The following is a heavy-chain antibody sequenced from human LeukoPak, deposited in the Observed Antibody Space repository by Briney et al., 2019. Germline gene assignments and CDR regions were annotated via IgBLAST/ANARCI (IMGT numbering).Heavy chain of an antibody. Sequence: GGSLRLSCAASGFTFRNYGMNWVRQAPGKGLEWVTIIWYDGSNKYYADSVKGRFIISRDNSKNTLYLQMNSLRAEDTAVYYCARGDGYRAAGIRGDYWGQGTLVTVSS. CDR1: GFTFRNYG. CDR2: IWYDGSNK. J-gene: IGHJ4*02. V-gene: IGHV3-30*02. D-gene: IGHD5-24*01. CDR3: ARGDGYRAAGIRGDY.